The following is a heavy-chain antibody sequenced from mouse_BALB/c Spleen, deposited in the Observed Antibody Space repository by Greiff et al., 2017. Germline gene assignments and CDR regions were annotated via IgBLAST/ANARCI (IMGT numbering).Heavy chain of an antibody. Sequence: EVNLVESGGGLVQPGGSLKLSCAASGFTFSSYTMSWVRQTPEKRLEWVAYISNGGGSTYYPDTVKGRFTISRDNAKNTLYLQMSSLKSEDTAMYYCARSDGPYAMDYWGQGTSVTVSS. V-gene: IGHV5-12-2*01. CDR3: ARSDGPYAMDY. CDR2: ISNGGGST. D-gene: IGHD2-3*01. J-gene: IGHJ4*01. CDR1: GFTFSSYT.